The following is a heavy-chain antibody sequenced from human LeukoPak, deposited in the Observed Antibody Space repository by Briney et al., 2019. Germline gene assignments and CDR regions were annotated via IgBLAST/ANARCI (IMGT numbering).Heavy chain of an antibody. D-gene: IGHD4-11*01. CDR2: INPNSGGT. V-gene: IGHV1-2*06. CDR1: GYTFTGYY. CDR3: ARVAAADSTTDY. J-gene: IGHJ4*02. Sequence: ASVKVSCKASGYTFTGYYMHWVRQAPGQGLEWMGRINPNSGGTNYAQKFQGRVTVTRDTSISTAYMELSRLRSDDTAVYYCARVAAADSTTDYWGQGTLVTVSS.